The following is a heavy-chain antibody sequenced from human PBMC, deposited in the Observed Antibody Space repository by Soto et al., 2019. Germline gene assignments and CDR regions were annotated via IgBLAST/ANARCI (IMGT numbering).Heavy chain of an antibody. CDR1: GFTFDDYA. V-gene: IGHV3-9*01. CDR3: AKDSYSSSWNWFDP. J-gene: IGHJ5*02. D-gene: IGHD6-13*01. CDR2: ISWNSGSI. Sequence: GGSLRLSCAASGFTFDDYAMHWVRQAPGKGLEWVSGISWNSGSIGYADSVKGRFTISRDNAKNSLYLQMNSLRAEDTALYYCAKDSYSSSWNWFDPWGQGTLVTVSS.